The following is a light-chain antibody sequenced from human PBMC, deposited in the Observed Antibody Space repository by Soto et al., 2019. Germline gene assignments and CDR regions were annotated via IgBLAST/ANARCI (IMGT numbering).Light chain of an antibody. J-gene: IGKJ2*01. CDR1: QSISSW. Sequence: DIQMTQSPSTLSASVGDRVTITCRASQSISSWLAWYQQKPGKAPKLLIYDASSLESGVPSRFSGSGSGTAFTLTISSLQPDDFATYYGQQYNSSPYTVGQGTKLEIK. V-gene: IGKV1-5*01. CDR3: QQYNSSPYT. CDR2: DAS.